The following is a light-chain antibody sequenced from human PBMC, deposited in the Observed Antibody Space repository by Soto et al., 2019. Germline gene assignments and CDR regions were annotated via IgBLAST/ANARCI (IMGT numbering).Light chain of an antibody. V-gene: IGKV3-15*01. CDR2: GAS. J-gene: IGKJ1*01. Sequence: EIVMTQSPATLSVSPGEGATLSCRASQSISSNLAWYQQKPGQAPRLLIYGASTRATGIPARFSGSGSGTEFTLTISSLQSEDFAVYYCQHYNNWPPWTFGQGTKVDIK. CDR1: QSISSN. CDR3: QHYNNWPPWT.